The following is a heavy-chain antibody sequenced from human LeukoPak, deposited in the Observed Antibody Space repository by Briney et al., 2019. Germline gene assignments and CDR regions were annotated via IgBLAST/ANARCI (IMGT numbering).Heavy chain of an antibody. Sequence: SETLSLTCTVSGGSISSYYWSWIRQPAGKGLEWIGRIYTSGSTNYNPSLKSRVTMSVDTSKNQFSLKLSSVTAADTAVYYCASAYYDFWSGYYNEGDVFDIWGQGTMVTVSS. CDR2: IYTSGST. J-gene: IGHJ3*02. CDR3: ASAYYDFWSGYYNEGDVFDI. D-gene: IGHD3-3*01. CDR1: GGSISSYY. V-gene: IGHV4-4*07.